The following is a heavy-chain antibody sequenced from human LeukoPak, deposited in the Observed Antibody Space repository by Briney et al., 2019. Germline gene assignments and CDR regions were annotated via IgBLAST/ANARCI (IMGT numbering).Heavy chain of an antibody. Sequence: GESLKISCKGSGYRFTNYWIAWVRQMPGKGLEWVGIIFPGDSHTRYSPSFQGQVIISVDKSISTAYLQWNSLKASDSAVYYCAGAAVGTQSPMVGDWFDPWGQGTLVTVSS. CDR1: GYRFTNYW. V-gene: IGHV5-51*01. J-gene: IGHJ5*02. CDR3: AGAAVGTQSPMVGDWFDP. CDR2: IFPGDSHT. D-gene: IGHD6-13*01.